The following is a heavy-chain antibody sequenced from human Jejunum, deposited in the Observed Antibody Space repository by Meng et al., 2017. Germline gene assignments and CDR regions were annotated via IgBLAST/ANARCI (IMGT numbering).Heavy chain of an antibody. CDR3: ARDPRTNWASRFFDN. Sequence: AHLQASGPGLGGPSGPLSLPCAVSGGSVSNTDWWSWVRQPPGKGLEWIGEISRSGRANYNPSLKGRVTISLDRSMNLFSLKLDSVTAADAAVYYCARDPRTNWASRFFDNWGQGTLVTVSS. D-gene: IGHD1/OR15-1a*01. CDR2: ISRSGRA. CDR1: GGSVSNTDW. J-gene: IGHJ4*02. V-gene: IGHV4-4*02.